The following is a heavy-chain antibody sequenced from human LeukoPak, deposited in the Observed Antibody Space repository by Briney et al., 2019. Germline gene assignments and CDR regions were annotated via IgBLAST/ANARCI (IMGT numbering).Heavy chain of an antibody. V-gene: IGHV4-38-2*02. J-gene: IGHJ6*02. CDR1: GYSISSGYY. CDR2: IYHSGST. CDR3: ARQKWEQQGRDYYFNGLDV. D-gene: IGHD1/OR15-1a*01. Sequence: SETLSLTCTVSGYSISSGYYWGWIRQPPGKGLERIGSIYHSGSTYYNLSFTSRVTMSVDRSRNQFSLKLTSVTAADTAVYYCARQKWEQQGRDYYFNGLDVWGPGTTVIVSS.